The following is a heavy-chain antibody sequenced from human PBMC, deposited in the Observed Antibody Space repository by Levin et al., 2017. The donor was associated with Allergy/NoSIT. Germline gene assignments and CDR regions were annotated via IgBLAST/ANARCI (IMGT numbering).Heavy chain of an antibody. CDR2: IYYSGSA. CDR1: GGSISRSRDY. CDR3: AGNTTVVRGAVAY. J-gene: IGHJ4*02. D-gene: IGHD5-18*01. V-gene: IGHV4-39*07. Sequence: PSETLSLTCSVSGGSISRSRDYWGWIRQPPGKGLEWIGNIYYSGSATYNPSLKSRVTMSVDTSRNQFSLRLTSVTAADTAIYYCAGNTTVVRGAVAYWGQGILVTVSS.